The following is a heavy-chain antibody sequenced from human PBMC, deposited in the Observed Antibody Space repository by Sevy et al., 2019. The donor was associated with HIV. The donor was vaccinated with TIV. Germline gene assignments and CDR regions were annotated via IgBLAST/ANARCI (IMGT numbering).Heavy chain of an antibody. V-gene: IGHV3-30*04. CDR3: ARDGGTIPQNYYYYYGMDV. CDR1: GFTFSSYA. J-gene: IGHJ6*02. D-gene: IGHD1-26*01. CDR2: ISYDGSNK. Sequence: GGSLRLSCAASGFTFSSYAMHWVRQAPGKGLEWVAVISYDGSNKYYAYSVKGRFTISRDNSKNTLYLQMNSLRAEDTAVYYCARDGGTIPQNYYYYYGMDVWGQGTTVTVSS.